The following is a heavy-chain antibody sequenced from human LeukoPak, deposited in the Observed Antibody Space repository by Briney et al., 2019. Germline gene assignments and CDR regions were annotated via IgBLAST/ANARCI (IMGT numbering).Heavy chain of an antibody. CDR3: AKDEVTSGGGLDY. V-gene: IGHV3-53*01. J-gene: IGHJ4*02. CDR2: IYSGGIT. Sequence: GGSLRLSCAASGFSISSHFMTWVRQAPGKGLEWVSVIYSGGITYYADSVKGRFTVSRDNSRNTMYLHMNSLKVEDTAVYYCAKDEVTSGGGLDYWGQGTLVTVSS. CDR1: GFSISSHF. D-gene: IGHD3-16*01.